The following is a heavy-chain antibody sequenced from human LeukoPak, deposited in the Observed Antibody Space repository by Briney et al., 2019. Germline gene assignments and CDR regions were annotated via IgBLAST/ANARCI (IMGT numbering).Heavy chain of an antibody. Sequence: PGGSLRLSCAASGFTFSNYAISWFRQAPGQGRKWVSAISNSGRTYYTDSVKGRFTISRDNSKNTVHLQMNSLRAEDTAVYYCTKESPYAVGGTGRVYYFDYWGQGALVTVSS. D-gene: IGHD1-26*01. V-gene: IGHV3-23*01. CDR3: TKESPYAVGGTGRVYYFDY. CDR1: GFTFSNYA. CDR2: ISNSGRT. J-gene: IGHJ4*02.